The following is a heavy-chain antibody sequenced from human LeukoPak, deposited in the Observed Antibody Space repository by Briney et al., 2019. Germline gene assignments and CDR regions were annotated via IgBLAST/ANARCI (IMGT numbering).Heavy chain of an antibody. CDR2: ISRSSSYI. CDR3: ARAGYCSGGSCPVGYFDY. Sequence: PGGSLRLSCAASGFTFSSYSMNWVRQAPGKGLEWVSSISRSSSYIFYTDSVKGRFTISRDNAKNSLYLQMNSLKAEDTALYYCARAGYCSGGSCPVGYFDYWGQGTLVTVSS. CDR1: GFTFSSYS. D-gene: IGHD2-15*01. J-gene: IGHJ4*02. V-gene: IGHV3-21*04.